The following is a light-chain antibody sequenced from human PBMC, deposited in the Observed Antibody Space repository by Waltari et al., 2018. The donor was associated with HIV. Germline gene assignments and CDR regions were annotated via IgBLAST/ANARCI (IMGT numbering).Light chain of an antibody. Sequence: QSVLTQPPSASGAPGQRVTISCSGSSPNIGSNPVNWYQQLPGTAPNLRISSNTHRPSGVPDRLSGSRSGTSASLAISELQSEDEADYYCATWDDRLNAWVFGGGTKLTVL. CDR1: SPNIGSNP. J-gene: IGLJ3*02. V-gene: IGLV1-44*01. CDR3: ATWDDRLNAWV. CDR2: SNT.